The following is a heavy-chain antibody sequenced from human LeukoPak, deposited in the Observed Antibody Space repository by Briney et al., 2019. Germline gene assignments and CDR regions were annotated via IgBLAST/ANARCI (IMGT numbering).Heavy chain of an antibody. V-gene: IGHV4-39*07. D-gene: IGHD3-9*01. CDR3: ARETFDVAPGAFDI. CDR1: GGSVRNSNYY. CDR2: IYYSGIT. J-gene: IGHJ3*02. Sequence: SETLSLTCTVSGGSVRNSNYYWGWIRQPPGRGLEWIGSIYYSGITYYNPSLKSRVTMSVDTSKKQFSLKMSSVTAADTAVYYCARETFDVAPGAFDIWGQGTMVTVSS.